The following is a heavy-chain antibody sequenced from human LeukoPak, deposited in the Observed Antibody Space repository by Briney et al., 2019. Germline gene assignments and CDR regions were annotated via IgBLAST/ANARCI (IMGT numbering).Heavy chain of an antibody. CDR3: AKGKSPDY. CDR1: GFTFSSYG. V-gene: IGHV3-30*18. J-gene: IGHJ4*02. Sequence: GGSLRLSCAASGFTFSSYGMHGVRQAPGKGLEWVAVISYDGSNKYYADSVKGRFTISRDNSKNALYLQMNSLRAEDTAVYYCAKGKSPDYWGQGTLVTVSS. CDR2: ISYDGSNK.